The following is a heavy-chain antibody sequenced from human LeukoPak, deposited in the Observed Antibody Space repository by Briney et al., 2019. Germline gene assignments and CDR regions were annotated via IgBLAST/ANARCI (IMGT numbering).Heavy chain of an antibody. J-gene: IGHJ3*02. Sequence: GGSLRLSCAASGSTFGDYAIHWVRQAPGKGLEWVSGISWNSGSIGYADSVKGRFTISRDNAKNSLYLQMNSLRAEDTALYYCAKGLAPTTVGAFDIWGQGTMVTVSS. D-gene: IGHD1-1*01. CDR1: GSTFGDYA. CDR2: ISWNSGSI. CDR3: AKGLAPTTVGAFDI. V-gene: IGHV3-9*01.